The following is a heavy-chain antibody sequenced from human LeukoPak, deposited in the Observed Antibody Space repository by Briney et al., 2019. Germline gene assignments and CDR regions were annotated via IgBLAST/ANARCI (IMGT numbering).Heavy chain of an antibody. V-gene: IGHV3-30-3*01. CDR2: ISYDGSNK. Sequence: PGGSLRLSCAASGFTFSSYAMHWVRQAPGKGLEWVAVISYDGSNKYYADSVKGRFTISRDNSKNTLYLQVNSLRAEDTAVYYCARDQVVPAAEDAFDIWGQGTMVTVSS. CDR1: GFTFSSYA. CDR3: ARDQVVPAAEDAFDI. J-gene: IGHJ3*02. D-gene: IGHD2-2*01.